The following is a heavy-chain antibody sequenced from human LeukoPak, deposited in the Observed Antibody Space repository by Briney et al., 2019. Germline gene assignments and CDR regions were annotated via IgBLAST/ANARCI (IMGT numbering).Heavy chain of an antibody. V-gene: IGHV1-69*13. CDR1: GGTFSSYA. CDR3: ARDQDSFEGGYPAS. J-gene: IGHJ4*02. Sequence: SVKVSCKASGGTFSSYAISWVRQAPGQGLEWMGGIIPIFGTANYAQKFQGRVTITADESTSTAYMELSSLRSEDTAVYYYARDQDSFEGGYPASWGQGTLVTVSS. CDR2: IIPIFGTA. D-gene: IGHD3-22*01.